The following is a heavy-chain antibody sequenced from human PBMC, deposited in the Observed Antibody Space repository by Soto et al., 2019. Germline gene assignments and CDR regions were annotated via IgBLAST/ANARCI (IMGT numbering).Heavy chain of an antibody. D-gene: IGHD2-2*01. CDR2: ISYDGSNK. CDR1: GFTFSSYA. V-gene: IGHV3-30-3*01. Sequence: QVQLVESGGGVVQPGRSLGLSCAASGFTFSSYAMHWVRQAPGKGLEWVAGISYDGSNKYYADSVKGRFTISRDNSKNTLYLQMNSLRAEDTAVYYCARGPSSLTRFDYWGQGTLVTVSS. J-gene: IGHJ4*02. CDR3: ARGPSSLTRFDY.